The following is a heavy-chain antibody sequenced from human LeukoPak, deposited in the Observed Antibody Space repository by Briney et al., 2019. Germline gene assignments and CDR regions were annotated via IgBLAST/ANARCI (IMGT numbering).Heavy chain of an antibody. CDR1: GYTFTGYD. Sequence: ASVKVSCKASGYTFTGYDINWVRQATGQGLEWMGWMNPNSGNTGYAQRLQGRVTITRNTSISTAYMELSSLRSEDTAVYYCVRGAGSCSSTSCSLGYWGQGTLVTVSS. CDR2: MNPNSGNT. D-gene: IGHD2-2*01. V-gene: IGHV1-8*03. CDR3: VRGAGSCSSTSCSLGY. J-gene: IGHJ4*02.